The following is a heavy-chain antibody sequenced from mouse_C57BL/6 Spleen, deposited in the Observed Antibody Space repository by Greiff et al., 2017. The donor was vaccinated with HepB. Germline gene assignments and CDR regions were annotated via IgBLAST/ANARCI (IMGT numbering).Heavy chain of an antibody. J-gene: IGHJ2*01. Sequence: VQVVESGPELVKPGASVKISCKASGYAFSSSWMNWVKQRPGKGLEWIGRIYPGDGDTNYNGKFKGKATLTADKSSSTAYMQLSSLTSEDSAVYFCARREANWGQGTTLTVSS. CDR3: ARREAN. D-gene: IGHD3-2*02. CDR1: GYAFSSSW. V-gene: IGHV1-82*01. CDR2: IYPGDGDT.